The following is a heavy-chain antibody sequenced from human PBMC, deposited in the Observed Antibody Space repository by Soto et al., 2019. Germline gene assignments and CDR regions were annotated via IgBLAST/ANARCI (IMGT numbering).Heavy chain of an antibody. D-gene: IGHD7-27*01. Sequence: QVQLVQSGAEVKKPGASVKVSCKASGYTFTSYGISWVRQAPGQGLEWMGWISVHNGNTKNAQKLQGRVTMTTDTSPSTAYMGPGSPGSDDTAVYYCARDLNLGLGDYWGQGTLVTVSS. J-gene: IGHJ4*02. CDR2: ISVHNGNT. CDR3: ARDLNLGLGDY. V-gene: IGHV1-18*01. CDR1: GYTFTSYG.